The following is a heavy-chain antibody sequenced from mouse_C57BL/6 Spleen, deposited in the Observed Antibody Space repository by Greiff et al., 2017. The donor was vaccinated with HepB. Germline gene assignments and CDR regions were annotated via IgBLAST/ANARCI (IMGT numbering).Heavy chain of an antibody. CDR1: GYTFTSYT. CDR2: INPSSGYT. J-gene: IGHJ3*01. D-gene: IGHD2-4*01. Sequence: VQLQQSGAELARPGASVKMSCKASGYTFTSYTMYWVKQRPGKGLEWIGYINPSSGYTEYNQKFKDKATLPADKSSSTAYMQLSSLTTEDSAVYDSARGDDYDEGSRFAYWGQGTLVTVST. CDR3: ARGDDYDEGSRFAY. V-gene: IGHV1-4*01.